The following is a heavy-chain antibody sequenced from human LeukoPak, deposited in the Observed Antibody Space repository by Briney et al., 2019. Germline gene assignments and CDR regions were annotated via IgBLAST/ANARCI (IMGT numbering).Heavy chain of an antibody. D-gene: IGHD6-13*01. CDR2: ISGSGGST. CDR3: AKDIYLGGISWYVDDY. V-gene: IGHV3-23*01. Sequence: TGGSLRLSCAASGFTFSSYAMSWVRQAPGKGLEWVSDISGSGGSTYYADSVKGRFTISRDNSKNTLYLQMNSLRAEDTAVYYCAKDIYLGGISWYVDDYWGQGTLVTVSS. CDR1: GFTFSSYA. J-gene: IGHJ4*02.